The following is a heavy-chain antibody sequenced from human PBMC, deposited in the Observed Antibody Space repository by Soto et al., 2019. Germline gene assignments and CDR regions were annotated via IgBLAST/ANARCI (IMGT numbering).Heavy chain of an antibody. CDR2: ISAYNGDT. D-gene: IGHD1-26*01. J-gene: IGHJ4*02. Sequence: QVQLVQSGAEVKKPGASVKVSCKASGYTFNNYGIRWVRQAPGQGLEWMGWISAYNGDTKYAQRFQGRVTLTTDTSKSTGYVEPRSLPPDDTAVYYCERDPNIRFIVGATSYMFLFDFWGQGNLVTVSS. V-gene: IGHV1-18*04. CDR1: GYTFNNYG. CDR3: ERDPNIRFIVGATSYMFLFDF.